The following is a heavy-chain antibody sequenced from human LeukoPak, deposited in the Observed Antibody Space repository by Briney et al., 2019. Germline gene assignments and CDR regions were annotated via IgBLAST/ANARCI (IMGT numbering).Heavy chain of an antibody. CDR2: INPNSGGT. CDR3: ARGTEMATIYTY. D-gene: IGHD5-24*01. V-gene: IGHV1-2*02. J-gene: IGHJ4*02. Sequence: ASVKVSCKASGGTFSSYAISWVRQAPGQGLEWMGWINPNSGGTNYAEKFQGRVTMTRDTSISTAYMELSRLRSDDTAVYYCARGTEMATIYTYWGQGTLVTVSS. CDR1: GGTFSSYA.